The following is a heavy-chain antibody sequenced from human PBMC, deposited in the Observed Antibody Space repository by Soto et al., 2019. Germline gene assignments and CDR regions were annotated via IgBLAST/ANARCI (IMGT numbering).Heavy chain of an antibody. Sequence: SETLSLTCTVSGGSISSSFYYWGWIRQPPGKGLEWIGSIYYSGTTYSNPSLKSRVTISADTSKNQLSLRLSSVTAADTAVYYCARQCSGGSCYSRHSYYGMDVWGQGTTVTVSS. CDR2: IYYSGTT. V-gene: IGHV4-39*01. CDR1: GGSISSSFYY. J-gene: IGHJ6*02. D-gene: IGHD2-15*01. CDR3: ARQCSGGSCYSRHSYYGMDV.